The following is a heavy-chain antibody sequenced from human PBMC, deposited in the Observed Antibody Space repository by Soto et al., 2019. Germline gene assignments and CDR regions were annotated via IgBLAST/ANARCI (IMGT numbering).Heavy chain of an antibody. J-gene: IGHJ3*02. CDR2: VGGSDTDK. V-gene: IGHV3-23*04. CDR1: GFTFSAYA. Sequence: EVQLAESGGGLAQPGGSLRLSCAASGFTFSAYAMSWVRQAPGKGLQWVSGVGGSDTDKHYADSVRGRFTVSRDNFKNTLYLQMNSLRADDTAVYYCAKDATAVNGVWDPFDMWGQGTEVSVSS. D-gene: IGHD2-8*01. CDR3: AKDATAVNGVWDPFDM.